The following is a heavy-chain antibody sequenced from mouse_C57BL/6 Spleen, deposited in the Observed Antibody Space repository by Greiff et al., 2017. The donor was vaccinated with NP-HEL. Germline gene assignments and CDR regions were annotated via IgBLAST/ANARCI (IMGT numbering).Heavy chain of an antibody. Sequence: VQLQQPGAELVMPGASVKLSCKASGYPFTSYWMHWVKQRPGQGLEWIGEIDPSDSYTNYNQKFKGKSTLTVDKSSSTAYMQLSSLTSEDSAVYYCARGTAQVYGFAYWGQGTLVTVSA. J-gene: IGHJ3*01. CDR2: IDPSDSYT. V-gene: IGHV1-69*01. CDR3: ARGTAQVYGFAY. D-gene: IGHD3-2*02. CDR1: GYPFTSYW.